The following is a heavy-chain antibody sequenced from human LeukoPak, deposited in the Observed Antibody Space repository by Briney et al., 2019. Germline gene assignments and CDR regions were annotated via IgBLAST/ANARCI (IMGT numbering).Heavy chain of an antibody. J-gene: IGHJ5*02. V-gene: IGHV3-33*08. CDR2: IWYDGSNK. Sequence: GGSLRLSCAASGFTFSSYWMGWVRQAPGKGLEWVAVIWYDGSNKYYADSVKGRFTISRDNSKNTLYLQMNSLRAEDTAVYYCAREREVTDFWSGYHANWFDPWGQGTLVTVSS. CDR3: AREREVTDFWSGYHANWFDP. D-gene: IGHD3-3*01. CDR1: GFTFSSYW.